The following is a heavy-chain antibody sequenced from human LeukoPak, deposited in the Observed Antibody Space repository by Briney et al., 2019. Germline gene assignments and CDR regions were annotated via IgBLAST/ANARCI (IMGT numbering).Heavy chain of an antibody. V-gene: IGHV3-7*01. CDR3: ARVGYDFWSAYFDY. D-gene: IGHD3-3*01. CDR1: GFTFTSYW. Sequence: GGSLRLSCAASGFTFTSYWMSWVRQAPGKGLEWVANIKQDGSEKYYVDSVKGRFTISRDNAKNSLYLQMNSLRAEDTAAYYCARVGYDFWSAYFDYWGQGTLVTVSS. J-gene: IGHJ4*02. CDR2: IKQDGSEK.